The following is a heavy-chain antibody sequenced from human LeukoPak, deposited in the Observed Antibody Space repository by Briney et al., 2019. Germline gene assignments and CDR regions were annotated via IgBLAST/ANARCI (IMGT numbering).Heavy chain of an antibody. CDR1: DDSITMYY. CDR2: VDHTGST. Sequence: SETLSLTCSVSDDSITMYYWTWIRQPPGKGLEWIGYVDHTGSTNFNPSLNGRVSISRDTTKNLFSLRLRSVTAADTAVYYCARGFYFESVDYYRPFDHWGQGTLVTVSS. CDR3: ARGFYFESVDYYRPFDH. V-gene: IGHV4-59*01. J-gene: IGHJ4*02. D-gene: IGHD3-22*01.